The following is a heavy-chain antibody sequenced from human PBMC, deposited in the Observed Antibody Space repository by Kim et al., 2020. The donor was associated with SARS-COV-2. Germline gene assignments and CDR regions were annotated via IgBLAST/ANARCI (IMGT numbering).Heavy chain of an antibody. CDR2: IYYSGST. D-gene: IGHD6-19*01. CDR1: GGSISSSSYY. Sequence: SETLSLTCTVSGGSISSSSYYWGWIRQPPGKGLEWIGSIYYSGSTYYNPSLKSRVTISVDTSKNQFSLKLSSVTAADTAVYYCARYFCSEEQWLELWGFDYWGQGTLVTVSS. J-gene: IGHJ4*02. CDR3: ARYFCSEEQWLELWGFDY. V-gene: IGHV4-39*07.